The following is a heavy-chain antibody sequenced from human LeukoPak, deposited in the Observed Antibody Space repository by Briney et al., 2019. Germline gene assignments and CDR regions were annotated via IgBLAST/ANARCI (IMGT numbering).Heavy chain of an antibody. V-gene: IGHV4-34*01. Sequence: KASETLSLTCAVYGGSFSGYYWSWIRQPPGKGLEWIGEINHSGSTNYNPSLKSRVTISVDTSKNQFSLKLSSVTAADTAVYYCARGSTDNWFDPWGQGTLVTVSS. J-gene: IGHJ5*02. CDR2: INHSGST. CDR1: GGSFSGYY. CDR3: ARGSTDNWFDP. D-gene: IGHD5/OR15-5a*01.